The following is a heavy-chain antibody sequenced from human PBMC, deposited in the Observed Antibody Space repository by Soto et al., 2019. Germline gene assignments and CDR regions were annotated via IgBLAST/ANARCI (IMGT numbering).Heavy chain of an antibody. J-gene: IGHJ4*02. D-gene: IGHD1-26*01. V-gene: IGHV3-7*03. CDR1: GFTFSSFW. Sequence: PGGSLRLSCAASGFTFSSFWMSWVRQAPGKGLEWVANIKTDGSETHYVDSVKGRFTVSRDNPKTSLLLQMNSLRVEDTAVYFCARSRYTGTYSGRFPDYWGQGSLVTV. CDR2: IKTDGSET. CDR3: ARSRYTGTYSGRFPDY.